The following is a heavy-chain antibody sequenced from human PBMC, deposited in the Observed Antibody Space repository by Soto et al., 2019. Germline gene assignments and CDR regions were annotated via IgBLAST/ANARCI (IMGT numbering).Heavy chain of an antibody. Sequence: QVQLQESGPGLVKPSETLSLTCTVSGGSISSYYWSWIRQPPGKGLEWIGYIYYSGSTNYNPSLKSRVTRAVDTSKNQFSLKLSSVTVADTAVYYCARPSVDGYYYGMDVWGQGTTVTVSS. D-gene: IGHD2-15*01. CDR2: IYYSGST. CDR1: GGSISSYY. V-gene: IGHV4-59*08. J-gene: IGHJ6*02. CDR3: ARPSVDGYYYGMDV.